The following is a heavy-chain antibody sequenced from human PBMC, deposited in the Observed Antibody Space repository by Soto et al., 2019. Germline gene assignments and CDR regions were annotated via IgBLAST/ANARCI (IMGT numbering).Heavy chain of an antibody. D-gene: IGHD1-7*01. V-gene: IGHV3-23*01. J-gene: IGHJ5*02. CDR2: LSRSGGAT. Sequence: HPVGSLRLSCTASGFNTRFYAMSWVRQTPGKGLEWVAALSRSGGATYYADSVRGRFTISRDASKDTLFLQMSNLRAEDTALYYCSKGEMSTIRNSFDPWGQGTLVTVSS. CDR1: GFNTRFYA. CDR3: SKGEMSTIRNSFDP.